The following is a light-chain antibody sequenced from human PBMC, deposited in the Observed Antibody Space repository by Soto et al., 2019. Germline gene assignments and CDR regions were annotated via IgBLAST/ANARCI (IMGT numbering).Light chain of an antibody. CDR2: GAS. CDR1: QSVSSSY. CDR3: QQRSNWIT. J-gene: IGKJ5*01. V-gene: IGKV3D-20*02. Sequence: PGERVTLSCRASQSVSSSYLTWYQQKPGQAPRLLIYGASTRATGIPARFSGSGSGTGFTLTISSLEPQDFAVYYCQQRSNWITFGQGTRLEIK.